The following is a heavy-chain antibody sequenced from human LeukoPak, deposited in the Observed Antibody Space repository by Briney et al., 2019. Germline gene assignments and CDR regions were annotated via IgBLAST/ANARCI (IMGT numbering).Heavy chain of an antibody. Sequence: GGSLGLSCAASGFTVSNNYMSWVRQAPGKGLEWVSVIYSGGGTYYADSVKGRFTISRDNSNNTLYLQMNSLRAEDTAVYYCARGPSSGYWGQGTLVTVSS. J-gene: IGHJ4*02. CDR1: GFTVSNNY. CDR3: ARGPSSGY. CDR2: IYSGGGT. V-gene: IGHV3-53*01.